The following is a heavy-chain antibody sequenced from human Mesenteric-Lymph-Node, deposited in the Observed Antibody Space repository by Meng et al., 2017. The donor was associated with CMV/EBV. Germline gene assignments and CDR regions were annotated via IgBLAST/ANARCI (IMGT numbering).Heavy chain of an antibody. D-gene: IGHD5-18*01. J-gene: IGHJ4*02. CDR3: AKDTGYRPYYFDF. V-gene: IGHV3-74*01. Sequence: GESLKISCAASGFTFTSYWMHWVRQAPGKGLVWVSRINTDGSSTDYADSVKGRFTISRDNSKNTLYLQMNSLRAEDTAVYYCAKDTGYRPYYFDFWGQGTLVTVSS. CDR2: INTDGSST. CDR1: GFTFTSYW.